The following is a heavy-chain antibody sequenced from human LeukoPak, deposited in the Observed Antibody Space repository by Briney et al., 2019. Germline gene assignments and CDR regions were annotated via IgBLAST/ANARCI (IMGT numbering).Heavy chain of an antibody. D-gene: IGHD4-17*01. J-gene: IGHJ6*02. CDR3: ARQARGEYSYYYYGFDV. CDR1: GGSINNYY. Sequence: SETLSLTCTVSGGSINNYYWSWIRQPPGKGLEWIGYIYYSGSTNYNPSLESRITISLDTPQNQFSLKLSSVTAADTAVYYCARQARGEYSYYYYGFDVWGQGAMVTVSS. V-gene: IGHV4-59*08. CDR2: IYYSGST.